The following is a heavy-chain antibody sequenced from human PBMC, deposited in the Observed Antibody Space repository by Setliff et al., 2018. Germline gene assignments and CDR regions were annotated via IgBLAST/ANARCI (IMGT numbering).Heavy chain of an antibody. J-gene: IGHJ4*02. D-gene: IGHD3-3*01. V-gene: IGHV1-2*04. CDR3: ARGRGFRSGYLVY. Sequence: ASVKVSCKASGYTFTGYYMHWVRQAPGQGLEWMGWINPNSGGTNYAQEFQGWVTMTRDTSISTAYMELSRLRSDDTAVYYCARGRGFRSGYLVYWGQGTLVTVSS. CDR1: GYTFTGYY. CDR2: INPNSGGT.